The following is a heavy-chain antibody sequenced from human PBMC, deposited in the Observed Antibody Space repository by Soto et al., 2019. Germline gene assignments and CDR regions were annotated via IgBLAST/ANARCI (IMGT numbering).Heavy chain of an antibody. V-gene: IGHV3-74*01. CDR2: INSDGSR. J-gene: IGHJ6*03. Sequence: GGSLRLSCVASGFTFSSYWMHWVRQAPGKGPVWVSRINSDGSRSYADSVKGRFTISRDNAKKTLYLQMNSLRAEDTAVYYCARDCSGGSCYTNNYYHYYMDVWGKGTTVTVSS. CDR1: GFTFSSYW. CDR3: ARDCSGGSCYTNNYYHYYMDV. D-gene: IGHD2-15*01.